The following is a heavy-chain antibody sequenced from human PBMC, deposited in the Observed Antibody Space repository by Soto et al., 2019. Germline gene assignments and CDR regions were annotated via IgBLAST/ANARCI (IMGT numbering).Heavy chain of an antibody. CDR2: IYYSGSA. Sequence: SETLSLTCTVSGGSISSYYWSWIRQPPGKGLEWIGYIYYSGSANYNPSLKSRVTISVDTSKNQFSLKLSSVTAADTAVYYCARDYCSGGSCYSGHYFDYWGQGTLVTVSS. D-gene: IGHD2-15*01. V-gene: IGHV4-59*01. CDR1: GGSISSYY. J-gene: IGHJ4*02. CDR3: ARDYCSGGSCYSGHYFDY.